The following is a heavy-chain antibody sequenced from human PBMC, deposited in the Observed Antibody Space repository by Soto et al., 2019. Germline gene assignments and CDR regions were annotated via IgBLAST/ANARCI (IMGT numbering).Heavy chain of an antibody. CDR3: ARVKSLLLRFLEWRTPRSYGYGMDV. J-gene: IGHJ6*02. Sequence: QVQLQQWGAGLLKPSETLSLTCAVYGGSFSGYYWSWIRQPPGKGLEWIGEINHSGSTNYNPSLKSRVTISVDTSKNQFSLKLSSVTAADTAVYYCARVKSLLLRFLEWRTPRSYGYGMDVWGQGTMVTVSS. CDR2: INHSGST. D-gene: IGHD3-3*01. CDR1: GGSFSGYY. V-gene: IGHV4-34*01.